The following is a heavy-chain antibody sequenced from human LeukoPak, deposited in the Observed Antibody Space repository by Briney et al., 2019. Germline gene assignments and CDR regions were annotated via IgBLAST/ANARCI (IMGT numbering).Heavy chain of an antibody. CDR1: GFTFSSYW. V-gene: IGHV3-74*01. CDR2: IASDGSST. J-gene: IGHJ4*02. D-gene: IGHD4-23*01. CDR3: ARGRPHGNDY. Sequence: GGSLRLSCAASGFTFSSYWMNWVPQAPGKGLVWVSRIASDGSSTTYADSVKGRFSISRDNAKNTLYLQMNSLRVEDTAVYYCARGRPHGNDYWGQGTLVTVSS.